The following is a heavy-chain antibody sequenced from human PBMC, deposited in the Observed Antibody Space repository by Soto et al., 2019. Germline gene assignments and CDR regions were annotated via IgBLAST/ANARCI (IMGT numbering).Heavy chain of an antibody. CDR1: GYTFTSYG. Sequence: QVNLVQSGAEVRKPGASVKVSCKGSGYTFTSYGIAWVRQAPGQGLEWMGGISAHNYNTNYAQKVQGRVTVTRDTSTSTAYMELRNLRSDDTAVYYCARVRYGDYWGQGALVTVSS. D-gene: IGHD1-1*01. V-gene: IGHV1-18*01. J-gene: IGHJ4*02. CDR3: ARVRYGDY. CDR2: ISAHNYNT.